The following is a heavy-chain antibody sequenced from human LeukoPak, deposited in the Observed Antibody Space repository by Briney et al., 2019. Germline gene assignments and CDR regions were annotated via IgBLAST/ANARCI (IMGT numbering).Heavy chain of an antibody. J-gene: IGHJ4*02. CDR2: IKQDGSEK. CDR3: ARRTRSYFDY. V-gene: IGHV3-7*01. Sequence: PGGSLRLSCAASGFTFNSYWMSWVRQAPGKGLEWVANIKQDGSEKYYVDSVKGRFTISRDNAKNSLYLQMNSLRAEDTAVYYCARRTRSYFDYWGQGTLVTVSS. CDR1: GFTFNSYW.